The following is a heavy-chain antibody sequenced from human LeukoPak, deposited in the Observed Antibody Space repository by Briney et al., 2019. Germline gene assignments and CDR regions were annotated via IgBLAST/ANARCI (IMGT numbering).Heavy chain of an antibody. CDR3: ARRSSSWYGGLPYYYYGMDV. Sequence: GASVKVFCKASGYTFTSYGISWVRQAPGQGLEWMGWISAYNGNTNYAQKLQGRVTMTTDTSTSTAYMELRSLRSDDTAVYYCARRSSSWYGGLPYYYYGMDVWGQGTTVTVSS. D-gene: IGHD6-13*01. CDR2: ISAYNGNT. J-gene: IGHJ6*02. V-gene: IGHV1-18*01. CDR1: GYTFTSYG.